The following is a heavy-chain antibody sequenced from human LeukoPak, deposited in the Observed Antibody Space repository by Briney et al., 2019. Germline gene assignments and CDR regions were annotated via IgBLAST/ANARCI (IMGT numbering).Heavy chain of an antibody. CDR1: GFTFSNAW. Sequence: PGGALRLSSADSGFTFSNAWMSWVCQAPGKGLEWVGRIKSKTAGGTTDCAAPVKGTFTISREDTTNTLYIQMNRQRTEHTSTSYCARETASDYWGQGTLVTVSS. CDR3: ARETASDY. V-gene: IGHV3-15*01. D-gene: IGHD2-2*01. CDR2: IKSKTAGGTT. J-gene: IGHJ4*02.